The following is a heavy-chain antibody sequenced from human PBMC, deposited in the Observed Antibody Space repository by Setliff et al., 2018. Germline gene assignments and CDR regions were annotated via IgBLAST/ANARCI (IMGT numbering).Heavy chain of an antibody. J-gene: IGHJ2*01. CDR1: GLTLTPYA. Sequence: GGSLRLSCAASGLTLTPYAMAWVRQVPGKGLEWVSGINWKGLITGYADSVKGRFTISRDNAKTSLSLQMNSLRAEDTAFYYCARGRPYSNINWYFDLWGRGTLVTVSS. D-gene: IGHD6-13*01. CDR2: INWKGLIT. V-gene: IGHV3-20*04. CDR3: ARGRPYSNINWYFDL.